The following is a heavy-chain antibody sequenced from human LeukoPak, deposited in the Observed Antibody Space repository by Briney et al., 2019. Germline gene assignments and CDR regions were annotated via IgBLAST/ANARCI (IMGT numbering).Heavy chain of an antibody. J-gene: IGHJ4*02. Sequence: GESLKISCKGSGYSFTSYWIGWVRQMPGKGLEWMGIIYPGDSDSRYSPSFQGQVTISADKSISTAYLQWSSLKASDTAMYYCARLPPGIAAVGTSPPFDYWGQGTLVTVSS. CDR3: ARLPPGIAAVGTSPPFDY. CDR1: GYSFTSYW. CDR2: IYPGDSDS. D-gene: IGHD6-13*01. V-gene: IGHV5-51*01.